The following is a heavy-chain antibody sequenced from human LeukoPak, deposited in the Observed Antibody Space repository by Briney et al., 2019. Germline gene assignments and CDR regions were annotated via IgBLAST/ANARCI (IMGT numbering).Heavy chain of an antibody. CDR1: GGSFSGYY. V-gene: IGHV4-34*01. Sequence: SETLSLTCAVYGGSFSGYYWSWIRQPPGKGLEWIGEINHSGSTNYNPSLKSRVTISVDTSKNQFSLKLSSVTAADTAVYYCARQYYDFWSGYPDKLNWFDPWGQGTLVTVSS. D-gene: IGHD3-3*01. CDR2: INHSGST. J-gene: IGHJ5*02. CDR3: ARQYYDFWSGYPDKLNWFDP.